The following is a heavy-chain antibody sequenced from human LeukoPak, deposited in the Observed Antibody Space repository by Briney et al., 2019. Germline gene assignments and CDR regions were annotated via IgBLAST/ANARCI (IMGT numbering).Heavy chain of an antibody. V-gene: IGHV1-18*04. D-gene: IGHD6-25*01. J-gene: IGHJ5*02. CDR1: GYTLNDFG. CDR3: ARAHRASGWASPQLDP. Sequence: ASVKVSCEASGYTLNDFGITWVRQAPGQGLEWMGWISPYNGGTKSAKEFQGRVSLTTNTFTNTAHMELRSLTSDDTAVYYCARAHRASGWASPQLDPWGQGTLVTVSS. CDR2: ISPYNGGT.